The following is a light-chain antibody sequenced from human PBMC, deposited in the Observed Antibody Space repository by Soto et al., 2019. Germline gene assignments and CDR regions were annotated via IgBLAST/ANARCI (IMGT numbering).Light chain of an antibody. V-gene: IGLV2-14*01. J-gene: IGLJ1*01. CDR1: GSDIGAYNN. CDR2: GVT. Sequence: QSALTQPASVSGSPGQSITISCTGTGSDIGAYNNVSWYQQHPGKAPKLIIYGVTHRPSGVSTRFSASKSAYTASLTISGLQAEDEADYYCSSFTTSYFYVFGPGTKLTVL. CDR3: SSFTTSYFYV.